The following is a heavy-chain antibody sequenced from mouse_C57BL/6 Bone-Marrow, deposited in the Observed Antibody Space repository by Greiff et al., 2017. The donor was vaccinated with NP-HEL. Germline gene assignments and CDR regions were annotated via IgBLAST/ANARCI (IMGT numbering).Heavy chain of an antibody. CDR2: IYPGNSDT. Sequence: EVQRVESGTVLARPGASVKMSCKTSGYTFTSYWMHWVKQRPGQGLEWIGAIYPGNSDTSYNQKFKGKAKLTAVTSASTAYMELSSLTNEDSAVYYCTRFTTVVARKYAMDYWGQGTSVTVSS. J-gene: IGHJ4*01. CDR1: GYTFTSYW. V-gene: IGHV1-5*01. D-gene: IGHD1-1*01. CDR3: TRFTTVVARKYAMDY.